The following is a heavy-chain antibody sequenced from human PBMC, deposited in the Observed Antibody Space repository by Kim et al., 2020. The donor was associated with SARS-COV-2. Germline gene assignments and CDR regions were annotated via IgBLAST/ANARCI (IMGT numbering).Heavy chain of an antibody. D-gene: IGHD3-22*01. CDR2: IYYSGST. CDR1: GGSISSSSYY. CDR3: ARIPFDSSGYSPPERFDP. J-gene: IGHJ5*02. V-gene: IGHV4-39*01. Sequence: SETLSLTCTVSGGSISSSSYYWGWIRQPPGKGLEWIGSIYYSGSTYYNPSLKSRVTISVDTSKNQFSLKLSSVTAADTAVYYCARIPFDSSGYSPPERFDPWGQGTLVTVSS.